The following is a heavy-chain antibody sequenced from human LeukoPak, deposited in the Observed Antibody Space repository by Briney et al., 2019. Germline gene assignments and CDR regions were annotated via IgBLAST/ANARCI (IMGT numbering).Heavy chain of an antibody. D-gene: IGHD5-18*01. V-gene: IGHV4-61*01. CDR1: GGSVSSGSYY. J-gene: IGHJ4*02. CDR2: IYYSGST. Sequence: SETLSLTCTVSGGSVSSGSYYWSWIRQPPGKGQEWIGYIYYSGSTNYNPSLKSRVTISVDTSKNQFSLKLSSVTAADTAVYYCARDSGDTAMVTFDYWGQGTLVTVSS. CDR3: ARDSGDTAMVTFDY.